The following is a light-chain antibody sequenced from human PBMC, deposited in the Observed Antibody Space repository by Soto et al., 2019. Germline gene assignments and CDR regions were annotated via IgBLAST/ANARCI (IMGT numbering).Light chain of an antibody. CDR3: QQYGSSPPIT. CDR2: GAS. Sequence: EIVFAESPGTLSLSPGKVATLSCRASQSISSSYLSWYRQRPGQAPRLLIYGASSRATGIPDRFSGSGSGTDFTLTISRPEPEDFAVYYCQQYGSSPPITFGQGTRLEIK. J-gene: IGKJ5*01. V-gene: IGKV3-20*01. CDR1: QSISSSY.